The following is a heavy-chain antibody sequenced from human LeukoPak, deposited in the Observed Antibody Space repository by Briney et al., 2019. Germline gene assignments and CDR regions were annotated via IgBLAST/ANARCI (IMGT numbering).Heavy chain of an antibody. CDR1: RFPFSIYA. V-gene: IGHV3-23*01. CDR2: ISGSGGRT. CDR3: AKKTEYITSSSDH. J-gene: IGHJ4*02. D-gene: IGHD6-6*01. Sequence: GGSLRLSCAASRFPFSIYAMNWVRQAPGKGLEWVSGISGSGGRTYYADSVKGRFTISRDNSKNTLYLEMNSLRAEDTAVYYCAKKTEYITSSSDHWGQGTLVTVSS.